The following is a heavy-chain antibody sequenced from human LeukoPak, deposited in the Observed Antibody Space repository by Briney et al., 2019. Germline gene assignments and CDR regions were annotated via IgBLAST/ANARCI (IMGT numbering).Heavy chain of an antibody. Sequence: SETLSLTCTASGGSISSYYWSWIRQPAGKGLECIGRIYTSGNTNYNPSLKSRVIISVDKSKSQFSLKLSSVTAADTAVYYCARGRLGSGYDFRWFDPWGQGTLVTVSS. J-gene: IGHJ5*02. D-gene: IGHD5-12*01. CDR1: GGSISSYY. V-gene: IGHV4-4*07. CDR3: ARGRLGSGYDFRWFDP. CDR2: IYTSGNT.